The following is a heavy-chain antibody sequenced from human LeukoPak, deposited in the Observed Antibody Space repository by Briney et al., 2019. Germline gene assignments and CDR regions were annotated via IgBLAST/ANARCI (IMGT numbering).Heavy chain of an antibody. J-gene: IGHJ5*02. CDR2: IYYSGST. V-gene: IGHV4-39*01. CDR1: GGSISSSSYY. CDR3: ARTLLRLKGFDP. Sequence: PSETLSLTCTVSGGSISSSSYYWGWIRQPPGKGLEWIGSIYYSGSTYYNPSLKSRVTISVDTSKNQFSLKLSSVTAADTAVYYCARTLLRLKGFDPRGQGTLVTVSS. D-gene: IGHD3-3*01.